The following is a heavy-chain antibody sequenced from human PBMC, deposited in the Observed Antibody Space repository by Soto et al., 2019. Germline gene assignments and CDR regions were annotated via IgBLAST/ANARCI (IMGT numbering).Heavy chain of an antibody. CDR1: GFTYSTYT. J-gene: IGHJ4*02. D-gene: IGHD6-19*01. Sequence: QVQLVESGGGVVQPGRSLRLSCAASGFTYSTYTMHWVRQAPGKGLEWVAVISYDGNNKFYADSVKGRFTISRDSTKQTLYLQMNSLRAEDTAVYYCARDKSPYSSGWHNRHFDYWGQGTLVTVSS. CDR3: ARDKSPYSSGWHNRHFDY. CDR2: ISYDGNNK. V-gene: IGHV3-30-3*01.